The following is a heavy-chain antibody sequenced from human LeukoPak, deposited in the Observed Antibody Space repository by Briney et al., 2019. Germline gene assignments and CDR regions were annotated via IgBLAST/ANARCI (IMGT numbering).Heavy chain of an antibody. CDR1: GFTFSSYS. D-gene: IGHD4-23*01. V-gene: IGHV3-21*01. Sequence: PGGSLRLSCAASGFTFSSYSMNWVRQAPGKGLEWVSSISSSSSYIYYADSVKGRFTISRDNAKNSLDLQMNSLRAEDTAVYYCATAASPYTVANHIDDDWGQGTLVTVSS. CDR2: ISSSSSYI. CDR3: ATAASPYTVANHIDDD. J-gene: IGHJ4*02.